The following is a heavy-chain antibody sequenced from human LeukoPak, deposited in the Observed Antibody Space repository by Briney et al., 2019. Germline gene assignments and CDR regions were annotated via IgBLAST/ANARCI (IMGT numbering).Heavy chain of an antibody. J-gene: IGHJ5*02. V-gene: IGHV4-31*03. D-gene: IGHD3-3*01. CDR3: ARGGAELFDWFDP. CDR2: IYYSGST. CDR1: GGSISSGGYY. Sequence: SETLSLTCTVSGGSISSGGYYWSWIRQHPGKGLEWIGYIYYSGSTYYNPSLKSRVTISVDTAKNQFSLKLSSVTAADTAVYYCARGGAELFDWFDPWGQGTLVTVSS.